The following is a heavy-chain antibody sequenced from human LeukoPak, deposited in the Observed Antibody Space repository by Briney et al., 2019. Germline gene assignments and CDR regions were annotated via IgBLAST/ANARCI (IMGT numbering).Heavy chain of an antibody. J-gene: IGHJ4*02. CDR3: ARAQDFSDSSGPNYLDF. CDR1: GYSLSSGFF. CDR2: FSHRGGS. Sequence: PSETLSLTCTVSGYSLSSGFFSDWIRQSPGKGLEWIGSFSHRGGSYHNPSLKSRVTISVDTSKNQFSLKLLSVTAADTAVYYCARAQDFSDSSGPNYLDFWGQGILVTVSS. D-gene: IGHD3-22*01. V-gene: IGHV4-38-2*02.